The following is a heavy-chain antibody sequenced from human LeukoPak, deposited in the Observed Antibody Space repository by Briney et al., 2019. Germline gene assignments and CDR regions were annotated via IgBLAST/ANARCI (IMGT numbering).Heavy chain of an antibody. D-gene: IGHD3-22*01. CDR2: IYYSGST. Sequence: SGTLSLTCTVSGGSISSYYWSWIRQPPGEGLEWIGYIYYSGSTNYNPPLTSRVTISVDTSKNQFSLKLSSVTAADTAVYYCARDLCDSSGYYSDYWGQGTLVTVSS. CDR1: GGSISSYY. J-gene: IGHJ4*02. V-gene: IGHV4-59*01. CDR3: ARDLCDSSGYYSDY.